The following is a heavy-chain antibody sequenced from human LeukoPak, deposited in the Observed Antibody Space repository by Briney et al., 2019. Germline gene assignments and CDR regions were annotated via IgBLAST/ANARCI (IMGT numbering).Heavy chain of an antibody. CDR3: ARGQKYRSGYTVTELGSGYFDY. CDR2: INHSGST. J-gene: IGHJ4*02. D-gene: IGHD5-18*01. CDR1: GGSFSGYY. Sequence: PSETLSLTCAVYGGSFSGYYWSWIRQPPGKGLEWIGEINHSGSTNYNPSLKSRVTISLDTSKKQFSLKLSSVTAADTAVYYCARGQKYRSGYTVTELGSGYFDYWGQGPLVTVSS. V-gene: IGHV4-34*01.